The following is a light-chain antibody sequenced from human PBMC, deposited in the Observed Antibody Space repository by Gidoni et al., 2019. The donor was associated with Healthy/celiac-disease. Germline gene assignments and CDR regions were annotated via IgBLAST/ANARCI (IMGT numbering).Light chain of an antibody. Sequence: SSELTQPPSVSAPPGQTASITCPGDKLGDKYACWYQQTPGQSPVLVIYQDSKRPSGIPERFSGSNSGNTATLTVSGTQAMDEAGYYCQAWDSSTALVFGTGTKVTVL. CDR1: KLGDKY. CDR3: QAWDSSTALV. V-gene: IGLV3-1*01. J-gene: IGLJ1*01. CDR2: QDS.